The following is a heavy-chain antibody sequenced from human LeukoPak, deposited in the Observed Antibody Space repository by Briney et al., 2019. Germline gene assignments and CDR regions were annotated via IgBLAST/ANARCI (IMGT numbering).Heavy chain of an antibody. Sequence: PSETLSLTCTVSGGSISSSSYYWGWIRQPPGKGLEWIGNIYYNGSTYYNPSLKSRITISVDTSKNQFSLRLSSVTAADTAVYYCARVTGYMIEDYFDYWGQGTLVTVSS. CDR3: ARVTGYMIEDYFDY. CDR2: IYYNGST. CDR1: GGSISSSSYY. D-gene: IGHD3-22*01. V-gene: IGHV4-39*07. J-gene: IGHJ4*02.